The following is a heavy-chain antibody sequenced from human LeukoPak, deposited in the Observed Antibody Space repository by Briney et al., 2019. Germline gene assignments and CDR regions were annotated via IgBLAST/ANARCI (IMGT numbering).Heavy chain of an antibody. J-gene: IGHJ3*02. CDR1: GYTFTGYY. V-gene: IGHV1-2*02. CDR2: INPNSGGT. Sequence: GASVKVSCKASGYTFTGYYMHWVRQAPGQGLEWMGWINPNSGGTNYAQKFQGRVTMTRDTSISTAYMELSRLRSDDTAVYYCARARGSGSVEIAFDIWGQGTMVTVSS. CDR3: ARARGSGSVEIAFDI. D-gene: IGHD3-10*01.